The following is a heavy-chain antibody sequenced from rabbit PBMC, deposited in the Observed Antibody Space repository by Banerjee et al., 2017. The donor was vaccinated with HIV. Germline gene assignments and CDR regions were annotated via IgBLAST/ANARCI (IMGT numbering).Heavy chain of an antibody. Sequence: QSLEESGGDLVKPGASLTLTCTASGFSLGNYYMSWVRQAPGKGLQWIGYIYSGSGDTFYASWAKGRFTISKTSSTTVTLQMTSLTAADTATYFCARRNTDYNYVMDLWGPGTLVTVS. J-gene: IGHJ6*01. D-gene: IGHD7-1*01. V-gene: IGHV1S40*01. CDR3: ARRNTDYNYVMDL. CDR1: GFSLGNYY. CDR2: IYSGSGDT.